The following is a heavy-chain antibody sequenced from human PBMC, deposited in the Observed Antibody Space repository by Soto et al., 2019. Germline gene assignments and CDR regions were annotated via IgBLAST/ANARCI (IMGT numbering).Heavy chain of an antibody. Sequence: GGSLRLSCAASGFTFSSYGMHWVRQAPGKGLEWVAVIWYDGSNKYYADSVKGRFTISRDNSKNTLYLQMNSLRAEDTAVYYCARDQLLLAAAGTGYYYGMDVWGQGTTVTVSS. J-gene: IGHJ6*02. CDR1: GFTFSSYG. CDR2: IWYDGSNK. V-gene: IGHV3-33*01. CDR3: ARDQLLLAAAGTGYYYGMDV. D-gene: IGHD6-13*01.